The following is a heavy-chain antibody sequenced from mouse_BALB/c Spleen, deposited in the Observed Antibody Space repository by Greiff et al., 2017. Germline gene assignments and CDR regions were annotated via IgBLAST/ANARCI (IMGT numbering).Heavy chain of an antibody. D-gene: IGHD1-1*01. Sequence: VMLVESGPGLVQPSQSLSITCTVSGFSLTSYGVHWVRQSPGKGLEWLGVIWSGGSTDYNAAFISRLSISKDNSKSNVFFKMNSLQANDTAIYYCARNHPSRWYFDVWGAGTTVTVSS. J-gene: IGHJ1*01. V-gene: IGHV2-2*02. CDR3: ARNHPSRWYFDV. CDR1: GFSLTSYG. CDR2: IWSGGST.